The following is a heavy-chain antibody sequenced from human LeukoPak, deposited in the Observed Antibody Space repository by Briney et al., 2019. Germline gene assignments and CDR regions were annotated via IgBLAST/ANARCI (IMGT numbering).Heavy chain of an antibody. CDR3: AKDPTHPLVPGGFSWFDP. V-gene: IGHV3-48*01. CDR1: GFSLSAYN. Sequence: GGSLRLSCEGSGFSLSAYNMNWVRQAPGKGLESVSYISSSSATIFYADSVKGRFTISRDNAKNSLYLQMNSLRAEDTAVYYCAKDPTHPLVPGGFSWFDPWGQGTLVTVSS. D-gene: IGHD2-2*01. CDR2: ISSSSATI. J-gene: IGHJ5*02.